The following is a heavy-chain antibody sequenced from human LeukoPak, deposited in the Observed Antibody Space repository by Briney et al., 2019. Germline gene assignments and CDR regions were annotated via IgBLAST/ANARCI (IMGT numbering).Heavy chain of an antibody. Sequence: GGSLRLSCAVSGFPFSSYAMSWVRQAPGKGLEWVSAISGSGGSTHYADSVKGRFTISRDNSKNMLYLQMNSLRAEDTAVYYCASPKAAGTNYFDYWGQGTLVTVSS. CDR3: ASPKAAGTNYFDY. CDR1: GFPFSSYA. CDR2: ISGSGGST. D-gene: IGHD6-13*01. V-gene: IGHV3-23*01. J-gene: IGHJ4*02.